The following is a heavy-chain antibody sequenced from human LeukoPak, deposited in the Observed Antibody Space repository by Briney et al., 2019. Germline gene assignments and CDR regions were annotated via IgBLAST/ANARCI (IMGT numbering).Heavy chain of an antibody. Sequence: SETLSLTCTVPGSSIGSYYWSWIRQPPGEGLEWIGFIYYSGSTNQNHSLQSRVTMSVDTSKNQCFLRLSSVTAADTAVYYCASSSAMVTHSFDYWGQGTLVTVSS. CDR1: GSSIGSYY. CDR3: ASSSAMVTHSFDY. D-gene: IGHD5-18*01. V-gene: IGHV4-59*08. J-gene: IGHJ4*02. CDR2: IYYSGST.